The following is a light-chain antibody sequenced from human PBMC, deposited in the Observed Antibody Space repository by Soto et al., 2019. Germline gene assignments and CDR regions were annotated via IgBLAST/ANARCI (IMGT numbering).Light chain of an antibody. CDR3: QQFSCYPPT. J-gene: IGKJ4*01. V-gene: IGKV3-15*01. CDR1: QSVISN. CDR2: GAS. Sequence: VKNQSPNPLSGTPRERATLSCRASQSVISNFAWYQQRPGQAPSLLFYGASISVTAVPATFTASGSATEVTLTISSRQYEDFAVYYCQQFSCYPPTVGGGTQVEIK.